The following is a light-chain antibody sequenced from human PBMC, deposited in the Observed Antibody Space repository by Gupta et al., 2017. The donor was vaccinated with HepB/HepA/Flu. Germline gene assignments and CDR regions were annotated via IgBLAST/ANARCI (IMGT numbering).Light chain of an antibody. J-gene: IGKJ4*01. CDR1: QNVRGL. Sequence: EIVLTQSPATLSLSPGEGATLSCRASQNVRGLLAWYQQRPGQAPRLLVYATSNRATGIPARFSGSGSGTDFTLTIRSLEPEDFAVYYCQQRSSWPLTFGGGTKVEIQ. CDR3: QQRSSWPLT. CDR2: ATS. V-gene: IGKV3-11*01.